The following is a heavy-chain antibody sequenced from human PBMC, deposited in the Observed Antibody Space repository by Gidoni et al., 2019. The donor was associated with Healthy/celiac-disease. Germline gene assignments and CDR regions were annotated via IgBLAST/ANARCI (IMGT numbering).Heavy chain of an antibody. V-gene: IGHV1-2*02. CDR2: INPNSGGT. Sequence: QVQLVQSGAEVKKPGASVKVSCKASGNTFTGYYMHWVRQAPGQGLAWMGWINPNSGGTNYAQKCQGRVTMTRDTSISTAYMELSRLRSDDTAVYYCARRYDVSWDAFDIWGQGTMVTVSS. CDR1: GNTFTGYY. D-gene: IGHD3-3*01. CDR3: ARRYDVSWDAFDI. J-gene: IGHJ3*02.